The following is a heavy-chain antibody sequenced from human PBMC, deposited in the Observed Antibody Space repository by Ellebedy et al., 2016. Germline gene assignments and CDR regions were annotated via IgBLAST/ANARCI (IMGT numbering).Heavy chain of an antibody. D-gene: IGHD3-10*01. J-gene: IGHJ4*02. CDR1: GFTFSSYG. Sequence: GESLKISCAASGFTFSSYGMHWVRQAPGKGLEWVSAISGSGGSTYYADSVKGRFTISRDNSKNTLYLQMNSLRAEDTAVYYCAKDMVQGLGRRLDFDYWGQGTLVTVSS. CDR3: AKDMVQGLGRRLDFDY. V-gene: IGHV3-23*01. CDR2: ISGSGGST.